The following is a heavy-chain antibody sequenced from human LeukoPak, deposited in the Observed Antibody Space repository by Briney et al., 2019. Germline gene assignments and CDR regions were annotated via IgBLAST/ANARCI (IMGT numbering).Heavy chain of an antibody. CDR1: GDSVSTNSAA. V-gene: IGHV6-1*01. Sequence: SQTLSLTCAISGDSVSTNSAAWNWIRESPTRGLEWLGRTYYRSKWYNDYAVSVKSRITINPDTSKNQFSLQLNSVTPEDTAVYYCARDKGGSGYDHLDSWGQGTLVTVSS. J-gene: IGHJ4*02. D-gene: IGHD5-12*01. CDR2: TYYRSKWYN. CDR3: ARDKGGSGYDHLDS.